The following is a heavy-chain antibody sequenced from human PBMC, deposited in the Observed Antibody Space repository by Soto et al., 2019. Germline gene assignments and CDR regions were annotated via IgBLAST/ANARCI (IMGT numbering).Heavy chain of an antibody. V-gene: IGHV4-39*07. CDR1: GGSISSSSYY. D-gene: IGHD3-9*01. CDR3: ARDGILTGYYDY. J-gene: IGHJ4*02. Sequence: SETLSLTCTVSGGSISSSSYYWGWIRQPPGKGLEWIGSIYYSGSTYYNPSLKSRVTISVDTSKNQFSLKLSSVTTADTTVYYCARDGILTGYYDYWGQGTLVTVSS. CDR2: IYYSGST.